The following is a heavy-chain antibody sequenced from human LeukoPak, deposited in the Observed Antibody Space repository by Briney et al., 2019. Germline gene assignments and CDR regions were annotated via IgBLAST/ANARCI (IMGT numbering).Heavy chain of an antibody. J-gene: IGHJ4*02. V-gene: IGHV3-23*01. D-gene: IGHD6-13*01. CDR1: GFGFSSYA. CDR2: TSGSGGST. Sequence: GGSLRLSCAASGFGFSSYAMCWVRQAPGEGLEWVSTTSGSGGSTDYSDSVTGRFTISSDNCENTLQRPMNSLRADDPALYYCAKGGSFRAFDYWGQGTLVTVSS. CDR3: AKGGSFRAFDY.